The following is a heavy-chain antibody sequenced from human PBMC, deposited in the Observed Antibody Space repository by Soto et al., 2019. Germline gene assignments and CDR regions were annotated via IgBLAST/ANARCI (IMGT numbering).Heavy chain of an antibody. CDR3: ARHNYDGSGSYYYYYGMDV. CDR2: INHSGNT. J-gene: IGHJ6*02. Sequence: QVQLQQWGAGLLKPSETLSLTCAVYGGSFSGYYWSWIRQPPGKGLEWIGEINHSGNTNYNPSLESRVTISVDTSKNQLSLNLSSVTAADTAVYYCARHNYDGSGSYYYYYGMDVWGQGTTVTVSS. D-gene: IGHD3-22*01. CDR1: GGSFSGYY. V-gene: IGHV4-34*01.